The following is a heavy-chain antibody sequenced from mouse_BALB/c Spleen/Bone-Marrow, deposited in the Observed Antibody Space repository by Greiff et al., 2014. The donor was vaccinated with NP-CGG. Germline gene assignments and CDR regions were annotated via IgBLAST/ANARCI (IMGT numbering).Heavy chain of an antibody. CDR2: INPYNGDT. CDR1: GYSFTGNF. D-gene: IGHD2-14*01. J-gene: IGHJ4*01. V-gene: IGHV1-37*01. CDR3: GTGGGNYGMDY. Sequence: EVQPQQSGPELVKPGASVKISCKASGYSFTGNFMNWVKQSHGKSLEWIGRINPYNGDTFYNQKFKGKATLTADKSSATAHMEHLSLTSEDSAVYYCGTGGGNYGMDYWGQGTSVTVSS.